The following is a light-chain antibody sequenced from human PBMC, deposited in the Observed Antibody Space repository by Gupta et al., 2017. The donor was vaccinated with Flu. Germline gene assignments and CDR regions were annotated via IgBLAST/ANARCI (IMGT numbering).Light chain of an antibody. Sequence: IVMTHSPDTLAASLGERATINCKSSQSVLYSSNNKNYLAWFQQKPGQPPKLLIYWASTRESGVPDRFSGSGSGTDFTLTISRVQAEDVAVYYCQQGASTPLTFGGGTKVEIK. V-gene: IGKV4-1*01. CDR3: QQGASTPLT. CDR2: WAS. J-gene: IGKJ4*01. CDR1: QSVLYSSNNKNY.